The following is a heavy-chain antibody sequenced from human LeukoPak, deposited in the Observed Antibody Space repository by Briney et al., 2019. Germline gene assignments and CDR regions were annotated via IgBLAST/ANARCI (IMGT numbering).Heavy chain of an antibody. D-gene: IGHD4-17*01. CDR3: ANEIRPNDY. Sequence: GGSLRLSCTASAFSFSNHAMSWVRQAPGKGLEWVSSISISGGTTYYADSVKGRFTISRENSKSTLYLQMNNLRADDTAVYYCANEIRPNDYWGQGTLVTVSS. J-gene: IGHJ4*02. CDR2: ISISGGTT. V-gene: IGHV3-23*01. CDR1: AFSFSNHA.